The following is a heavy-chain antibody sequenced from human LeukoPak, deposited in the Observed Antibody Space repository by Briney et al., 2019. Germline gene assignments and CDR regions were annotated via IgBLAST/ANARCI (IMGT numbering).Heavy chain of an antibody. CDR1: GYTFTNNG. CDR3: ARAGWDYDILTGYYDRGWFDP. Sequence: GASVKVSCKASGYTFTNNGITWVRQAPGQGLEWMGWITTYNGDTNSAQNLQGRVTMTTDTSTSTAYMELRSLRSDDTAVYYCARAGWDYDILTGYYDRGWFDPWGQGTLVTVSS. D-gene: IGHD3-9*01. V-gene: IGHV1-18*01. CDR2: ITTYNGDT. J-gene: IGHJ5*02.